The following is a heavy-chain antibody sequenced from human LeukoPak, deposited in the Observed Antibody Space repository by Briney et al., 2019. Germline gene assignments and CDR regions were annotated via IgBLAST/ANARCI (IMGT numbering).Heavy chain of an antibody. CDR3: ARDRYTSCYTWGCYWFDP. CDR1: GYTFTSYA. Sequence: ASVKVSCKASGYTFTSYAMNWVRRAPGQGLEWMGWINTNTGNPTYAQGFTGRFVFSLDTSLSTAYLQISSLKAEDTAVYYCARDRYTSCYTWGCYWFDPWGQGTLVTVSS. V-gene: IGHV7-4-1*02. J-gene: IGHJ5*02. D-gene: IGHD2-2*02. CDR2: INTNTGNP.